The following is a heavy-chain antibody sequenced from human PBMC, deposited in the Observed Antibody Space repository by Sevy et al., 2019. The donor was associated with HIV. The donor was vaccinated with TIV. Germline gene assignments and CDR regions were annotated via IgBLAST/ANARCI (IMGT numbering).Heavy chain of an antibody. Sequence: GGSLRLSCAASVFTFSSYWMHWVRQAPGKGLVWVSRINSDGSSTSYADSVKGRFTISRDNAKNTLYLQMNSLRAEDTAVYYCARPGGITIFGVSEGWFDPWGQGTLVTVSS. V-gene: IGHV3-74*01. D-gene: IGHD3-3*01. CDR2: INSDGSST. CDR1: VFTFSSYW. CDR3: ARPGGITIFGVSEGWFDP. J-gene: IGHJ5*02.